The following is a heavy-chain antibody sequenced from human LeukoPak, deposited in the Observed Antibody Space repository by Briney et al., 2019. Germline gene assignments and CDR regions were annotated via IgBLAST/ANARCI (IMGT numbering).Heavy chain of an antibody. CDR2: INPSGGST. J-gene: IGHJ3*02. CDR3: ARARRKIVGATTVSVRAFDI. Sequence: AASVKVSCKASGYTFTSYYMHWVRQAPGQRLEWMGIINPSGGSTSYAQKFQGRVTMTRDTSTSTGYMELSSLRAEDTAVYYCARARRKIVGATTVSVRAFDIWGEGTRVTVSS. CDR1: GYTFTSYY. V-gene: IGHV1-46*01. D-gene: IGHD1-26*01.